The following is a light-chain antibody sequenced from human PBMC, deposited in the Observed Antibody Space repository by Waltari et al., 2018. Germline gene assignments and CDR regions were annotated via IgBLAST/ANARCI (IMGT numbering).Light chain of an antibody. J-gene: IGKJ2*01. V-gene: IGKV4-1*01. CDR2: WAS. Sequence: DSVLTQSPNSLSVSLVRSAASNRSSSLSVFYCSNNKNYLAWYQQKPRQPPKLLIYWASTRESGVRDRFSGSGSGTDFTLTISSLQAEDVAVYYCQHYSNSPYTFGQGTRLEIK. CDR1: LSVFYCSNNKNY. CDR3: QHYSNSPYT.